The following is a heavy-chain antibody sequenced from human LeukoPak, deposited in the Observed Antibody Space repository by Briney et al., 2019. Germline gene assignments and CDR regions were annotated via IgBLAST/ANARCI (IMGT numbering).Heavy chain of an antibody. Sequence: SETLSLTCAVYGGSFSGYYWSWIRQPPGKGLEWVGEINHSGSTNYNPSLKSRVTISVDTSKNQFSPKQSSVTAADTAVYYCARGPRGYSYGPDYWGQGTLVTVSS. J-gene: IGHJ4*02. CDR3: ARGPRGYSYGPDY. D-gene: IGHD5-18*01. V-gene: IGHV4-34*01. CDR1: GGSFSGYY. CDR2: INHSGST.